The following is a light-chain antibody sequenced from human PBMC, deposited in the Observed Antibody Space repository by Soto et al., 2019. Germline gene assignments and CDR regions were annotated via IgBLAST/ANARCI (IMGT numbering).Light chain of an antibody. V-gene: IGLV8-61*01. CDR1: SGSVSSTNY. CDR2: STN. CDR3: VLYMGSGIWV. J-gene: IGLJ3*02. Sequence: QTVVTQEPSFSVSPGGTVTLTCGLSSGSVSSTNYPSWYQLTPGQAPRTLINSTNTRSSGVPDRFSGSILGNTAALTITGAQADDGSDYYCVLYMGSGIWVFGGGTKLTVL.